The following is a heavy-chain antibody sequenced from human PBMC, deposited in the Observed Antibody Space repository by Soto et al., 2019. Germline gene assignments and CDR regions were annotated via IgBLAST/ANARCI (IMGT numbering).Heavy chain of an antibody. Sequence: SETLSLTCTVSGGSISSSSYYWCWIRQPPGKGLEWIGSIYYSGSTYYDPSLKSRVTISVDTSKNQFSLKLSSVTAADTAVYYCARRPVTYYYDSSGLLFDYWGQGTLVTVYS. CDR2: IYYSGST. V-gene: IGHV4-39*01. D-gene: IGHD3-22*01. J-gene: IGHJ4*02. CDR1: GGSISSSSYY. CDR3: ARRPVTYYYDSSGLLFDY.